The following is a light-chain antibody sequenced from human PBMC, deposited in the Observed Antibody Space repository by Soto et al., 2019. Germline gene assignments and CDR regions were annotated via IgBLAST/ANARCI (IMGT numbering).Light chain of an antibody. CDR2: GVA. Sequence: QSVLTQPASVSGPPGQSITVSCTGTGCDIGFYNYVSWYQQHPGKAPKLLIYGVANRPSGVSARFSGSKSGSTASLTISGLQAEDEADYYCCSYAHGSIYVFXTGTKVTVL. CDR1: GCDIGFYNY. V-gene: IGLV2-14*01. J-gene: IGLJ1*01. CDR3: CSYAHGSIYV.